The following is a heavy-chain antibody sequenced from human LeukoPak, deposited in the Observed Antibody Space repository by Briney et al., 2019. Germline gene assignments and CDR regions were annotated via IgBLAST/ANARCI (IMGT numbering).Heavy chain of an antibody. CDR3: AIEQTYYYYGMDV. CDR1: GGTFSSYA. Sequence: SVTVSCTASGGTFSSYAISWVRQAPGQGLEWMGGIIPIFGTANYAQKFQGRVTITADESTSTAYMELSSLRSEDTAVYYCAIEQTYYYYGMDVWGQGTTVTVSS. V-gene: IGHV1-69*13. CDR2: IIPIFGTA. J-gene: IGHJ6*02.